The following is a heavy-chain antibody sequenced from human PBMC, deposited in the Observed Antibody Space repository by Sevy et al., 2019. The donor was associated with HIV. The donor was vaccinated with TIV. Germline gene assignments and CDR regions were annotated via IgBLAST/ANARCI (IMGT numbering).Heavy chain of an antibody. Sequence: GGSLRLSCAASGFTFSNAWMSWVRQAPGKGLEWVGRIKSKTDGGTTDHDAPVKGRFTISRDDSKNTLYLQMNSLKTEDTAVYYCTTLNDKAGFLRGYGMDVWGQGTTVTVSS. V-gene: IGHV3-15*01. J-gene: IGHJ6*02. CDR2: IKSKTDGGTT. D-gene: IGHD6-13*01. CDR3: TTLNDKAGFLRGYGMDV. CDR1: GFTFSNAW.